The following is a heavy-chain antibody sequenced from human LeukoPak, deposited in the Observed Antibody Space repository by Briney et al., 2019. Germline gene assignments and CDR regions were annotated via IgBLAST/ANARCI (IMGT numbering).Heavy chain of an antibody. Sequence: GGSLRLSCAASGFTFSSYWMSWVRQAPGKGLEWVANIKQGGSEKYYVDSVKGRFTISRDNAKNSLYLQMNSLRDEDTAVYYCARNLVYCSGGSCYYHVGVDYWGQGTLVTVSS. J-gene: IGHJ4*02. CDR1: GFTFSSYW. V-gene: IGHV3-7*01. CDR3: ARNLVYCSGGSCYYHVGVDY. CDR2: IKQGGSEK. D-gene: IGHD2-15*01.